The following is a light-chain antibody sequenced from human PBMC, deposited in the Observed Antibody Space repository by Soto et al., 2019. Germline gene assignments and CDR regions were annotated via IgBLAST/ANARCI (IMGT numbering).Light chain of an antibody. CDR1: SSDFGSYNL. J-gene: IGLJ1*01. Sequence: QSVLTQPASVSGSPGQSITIPCTGTSSDFGSYNLVSWYQQHPGKAPKLMIYEGSKRPSGVSNRFSGSKSGNTASLTISGLQAEDEADYYCCSYAGSSTFYVLGNGTKVTVL. CDR3: CSYAGSSTFYV. CDR2: EGS. V-gene: IGLV2-23*01.